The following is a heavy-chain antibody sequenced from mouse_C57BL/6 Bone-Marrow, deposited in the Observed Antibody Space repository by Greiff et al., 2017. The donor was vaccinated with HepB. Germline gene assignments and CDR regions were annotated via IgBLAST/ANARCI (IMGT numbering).Heavy chain of an antibody. Sequence: DVHLVESGGGLVQPKGSLKLSCAASGFSFNTYAMNWVRQAPGKGLEWVARIRSKSNNYATYYADSVKDRFTISRDDSESMLYLQMNNLKTEDTAMYYCVRHGGNSFDYWGQGTTLTVSS. V-gene: IGHV10-1*01. D-gene: IGHD2-1*01. CDR1: GFSFNTYA. J-gene: IGHJ2*01. CDR2: IRSKSNNYAT. CDR3: VRHGGNSFDY.